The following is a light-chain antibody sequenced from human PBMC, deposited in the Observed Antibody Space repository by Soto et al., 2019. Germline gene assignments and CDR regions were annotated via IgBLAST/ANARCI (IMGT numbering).Light chain of an antibody. CDR3: HQYNNWPPLT. CDR2: GAS. CDR1: QSFSSN. J-gene: IGKJ4*01. V-gene: IGKV3-15*01. Sequence: EIVMTQSPATLSVSPGERATLSCRARQSFSSNLAWYQQKPGQAPRLLIYGASTRATGIPARCSGSGSGTAFTPTISSLQSEDFAVYYCHQYNNWPPLTFGGGTKVEIK.